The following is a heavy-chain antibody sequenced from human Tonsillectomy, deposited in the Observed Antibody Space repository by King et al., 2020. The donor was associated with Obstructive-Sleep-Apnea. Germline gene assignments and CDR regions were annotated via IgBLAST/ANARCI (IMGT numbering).Heavy chain of an antibody. D-gene: IGHD1-1*01. V-gene: IGHV3-9*01. Sequence: VQLVESGGGLVQPGRSLRLSCAASGFTFDEYAMHWVRQAPGKGLEWVSGISWNSGSVGYADSVTCRFTISRDNAKNFLYLQMNSLRADDTALYYCAKDKNWNAYLFDYWGQGILVTVSS. CDR2: ISWNSGSV. CDR3: AKDKNWNAYLFDY. CDR1: GFTFDEYA. J-gene: IGHJ4*02.